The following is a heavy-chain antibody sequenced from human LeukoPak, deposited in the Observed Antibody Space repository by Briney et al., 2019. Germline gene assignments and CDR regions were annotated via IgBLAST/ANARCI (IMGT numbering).Heavy chain of an antibody. CDR3: ARDPPFYDSSGYYAY. V-gene: IGHV3-9*01. J-gene: IGHJ4*02. D-gene: IGHD3-22*01. CDR2: ISWNSGSA. Sequence: GGSLRLSCAASGFTFDDYSMHWVRQAPGKGLEWVSGISWNSGSAGYADSVKGRFTISRDNAKNSLYLQMNSLRAEDTAVYYCARDPPFYDSSGYYAYWGQGTLVTVSS. CDR1: GFTFDDYS.